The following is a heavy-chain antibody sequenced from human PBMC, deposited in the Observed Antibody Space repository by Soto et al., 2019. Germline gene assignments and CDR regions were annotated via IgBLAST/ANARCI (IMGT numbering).Heavy chain of an antibody. V-gene: IGHV3-30*18. J-gene: IGHJ4*02. Sequence: GGSLRLSCATSGFTFSSYGMHWVRQAPGKGLEWVAVISYDGSNKYYADSVKGRFTISRDNSKNTLYLQMNSLRAEDTAVYYCAKDLAVAGTFDYWGQGTLVTVSS. CDR1: GFTFSSYG. D-gene: IGHD6-19*01. CDR3: AKDLAVAGTFDY. CDR2: ISYDGSNK.